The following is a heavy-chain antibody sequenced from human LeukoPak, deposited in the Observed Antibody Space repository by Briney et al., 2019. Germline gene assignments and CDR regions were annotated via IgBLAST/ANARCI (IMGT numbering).Heavy chain of an antibody. Sequence: GGSLRLSCAASGFTFSSYAMSWVRQAPGKGLEWVSAISGGGGSTYYADSVKGRFTISRDNSKNTLYLQMNSLRAEDTAVYYCAKYTYDSSGYYPDYWGQGTLVTVSS. CDR2: ISGGGGST. CDR1: GFTFSSYA. J-gene: IGHJ4*02. V-gene: IGHV3-23*01. D-gene: IGHD3-22*01. CDR3: AKYTYDSSGYYPDY.